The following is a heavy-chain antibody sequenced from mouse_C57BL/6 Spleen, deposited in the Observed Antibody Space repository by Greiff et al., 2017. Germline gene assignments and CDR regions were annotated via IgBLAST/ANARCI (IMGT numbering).Heavy chain of an antibody. D-gene: IGHD2-1*01. CDR2: ILPGSGST. V-gene: IGHV1-9*01. CDR3: ARSGRGYGNYWYFDV. CDR1: GYTFTGYW. J-gene: IGHJ1*03. Sequence: VQLQQSGAELMKPWASVSLSCKATGYTFTGYWIEWVQHRPGHGLEWIGEILPGSGSTNYNEQFTGKATFTADTTSNAAYMQLSSLTTEDSAIYYCARSGRGYGNYWYFDVWGTGTTLTVSS.